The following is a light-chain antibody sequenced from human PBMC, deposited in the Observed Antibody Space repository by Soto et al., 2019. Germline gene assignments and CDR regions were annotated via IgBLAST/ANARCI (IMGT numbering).Light chain of an antibody. CDR2: SAS. J-gene: IGKJ2*01. Sequence: DIQMTQSPTSLSASVGDSVTISCRASQTISSYLNWYQQQPGKAPKLLIYSASTLQTGVPSRFSGSGFGTDYTLTISSLLPADFATYYCQQTFKTPHTFGQGTKVDIK. CDR3: QQTFKTPHT. CDR1: QTISSY. V-gene: IGKV1-39*01.